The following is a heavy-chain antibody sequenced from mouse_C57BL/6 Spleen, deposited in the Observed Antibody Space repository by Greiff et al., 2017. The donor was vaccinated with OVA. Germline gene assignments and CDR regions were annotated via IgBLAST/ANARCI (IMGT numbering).Heavy chain of an antibody. V-gene: IGHV1-50*01. CDR1: GYTFTSYW. D-gene: IGHD2-1*01. CDR3: PRRTYGNYLRGFDY. Sequence: VQLQQPGAELVKPGASVKLSCKASGYTFTSYWMQWVKQRPGQGLEWIGEIDPSDSYTNYNQKFKGKATLTVDTSSSTAYMQLSSLTSEDSAVYYCPRRTYGNYLRGFDYWGQGTTLTVSS. CDR2: IDPSDSYT. J-gene: IGHJ2*01.